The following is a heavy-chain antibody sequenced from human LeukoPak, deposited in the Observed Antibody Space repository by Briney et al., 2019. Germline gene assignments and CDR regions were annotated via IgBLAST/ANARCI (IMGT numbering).Heavy chain of an antibody. CDR2: IIPILGIA. CDR3: ARGPVRGVIGLDY. D-gene: IGHD3-10*01. CDR1: GGTFSSYA. J-gene: IGHJ4*02. V-gene: IGHV1-69*04. Sequence: SARVSCKASGGTFSSYAISWVRQAPGQGLEWMGRIIPILGIANYAQKFQGRVTITADKSTSTAYMELSSLRSEDTAVYYCARGPVRGVIGLDYWGQGTLVTVSS.